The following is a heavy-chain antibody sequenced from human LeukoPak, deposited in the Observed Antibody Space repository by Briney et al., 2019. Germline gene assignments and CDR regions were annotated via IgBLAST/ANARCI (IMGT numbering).Heavy chain of an antibody. CDR2: ISPYSGDT. D-gene: IGHD3-16*02. J-gene: IGHJ5*02. CDR1: EYTFTSSD. Sequence: ASVKVSCKAPEYTFTSSDINWVRQASGQGLEWMGWISPYSGDTGYAQKFQGRVTITRDTSISTAYMELSRLRSDDTAVYYCARGRGYDYVWGSHRLNWFDPWGQGTLVTVSS. CDR3: ARGRGYDYVWGSHRLNWFDP. V-gene: IGHV1-8*03.